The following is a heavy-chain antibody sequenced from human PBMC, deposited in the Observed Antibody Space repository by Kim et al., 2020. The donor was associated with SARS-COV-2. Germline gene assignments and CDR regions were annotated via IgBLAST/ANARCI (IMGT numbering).Heavy chain of an antibody. CDR2: INHSGST. D-gene: IGHD6-13*01. CDR3: ARAFGHAKRIAAAGTPYYYYYGMDV. CDR1: GGSFSGYY. V-gene: IGHV4-34*01. Sequence: SETLSLTCAVYGGSFSGYYWSWIRQPPGKGLEWIGEINHSGSTNYNPSLKSRVTISVDTSKNQFSLKLSSVTAADTAVYYCARAFGHAKRIAAAGTPYYYYYGMDVWGQGTTVTVSS. J-gene: IGHJ6*02.